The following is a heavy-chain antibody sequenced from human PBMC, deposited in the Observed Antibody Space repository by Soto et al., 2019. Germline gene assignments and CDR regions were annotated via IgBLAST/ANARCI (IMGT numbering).Heavy chain of an antibody. V-gene: IGHV3-48*01. Sequence: EVQLVESGGGLVQPGGSLRLSCAASGFTFSSYSMNWVRQAPGKGLEWVSYISSSSSTIYYADSVKGRFTISRDNAKNSLYLQMNSLRAEDTAVYYCARSYCSSTSCYYYYMDVWGKGTTVTVSS. CDR3: ARSYCSSTSCYYYYMDV. CDR1: GFTFSSYS. CDR2: ISSSSSTI. J-gene: IGHJ6*03. D-gene: IGHD2-2*01.